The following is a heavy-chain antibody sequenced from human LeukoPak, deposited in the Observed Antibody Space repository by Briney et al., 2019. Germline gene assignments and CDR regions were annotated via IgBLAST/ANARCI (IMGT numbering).Heavy chain of an antibody. CDR3: AKDRSIGTYYTFDH. J-gene: IGHJ4*02. D-gene: IGHD1-26*01. CDR1: GFPFSSYS. Sequence: GGSLRLSCAASGFPFSSYSMNWVRQAPGKGLEWVSAISGSGGSTYYADSVKGRFTVSRDNSKNSLYLQMSSLTAADTAVYYCAKDRSIGTYYTFDHWGQGTLVNVSS. CDR2: ISGSGGST. V-gene: IGHV3-23*01.